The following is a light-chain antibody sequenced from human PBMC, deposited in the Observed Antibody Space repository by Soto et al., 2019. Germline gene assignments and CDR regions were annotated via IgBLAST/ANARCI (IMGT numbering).Light chain of an antibody. CDR1: QYINTR. CDR3: QQCHNWPPVT. J-gene: IGKJ4*01. V-gene: IGKV3-11*01. Sequence: EIVLTQSPATLSSFPGDRVTLSCRASQYINTRLAWYQHRPGQAPRLLIYQTSVRAAGIPARFSASGTGTDFTLTISDVQPEDFAVYYCQQCHNWPPVTFGGGTKVDIK. CDR2: QTS.